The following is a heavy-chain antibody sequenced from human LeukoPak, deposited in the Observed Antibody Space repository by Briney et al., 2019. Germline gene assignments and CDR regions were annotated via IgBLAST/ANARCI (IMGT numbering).Heavy chain of an antibody. CDR3: ARMGSGWTYFDD. CDR2: ISIAGDT. J-gene: IGHJ4*02. V-gene: IGHV3-13*04. CDR1: GFTFSKHD. Sequence: GGSLRLSCAASGFTFSKHDMHWVRQATGKGLKWVSGISIAGDTYYSGSVKGRFTISRENAKNSLYLQMNSLRAGDTAVYYCARMGSGWTYFDDWGQGTLVTVSS. D-gene: IGHD6-19*01.